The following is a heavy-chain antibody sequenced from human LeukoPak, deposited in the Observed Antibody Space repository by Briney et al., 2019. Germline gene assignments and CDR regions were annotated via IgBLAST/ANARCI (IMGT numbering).Heavy chain of an antibody. CDR2: IGDDGAAT. J-gene: IGHJ5*02. D-gene: IGHD6-13*01. CDR1: GFTFSIYA. Sequence: GGSLRLSCATSGFTFSIYAMSWVRQAPGKELQWVSAIGDDGAATYYADSVKGRFTISRDNSKNTLYLQMNSLRAEDTAVYYCAKGEKQQLVRRTENNWFDPWGQGTLVTVSS. V-gene: IGHV3-23*01. CDR3: AKGEKQQLVRRTENNWFDP.